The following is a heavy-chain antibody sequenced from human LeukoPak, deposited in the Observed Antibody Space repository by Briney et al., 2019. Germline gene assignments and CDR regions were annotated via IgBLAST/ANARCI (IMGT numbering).Heavy chain of an antibody. Sequence: PGGALRLSCAASGFTFSSYEMNWVRQAPGKGLEWVSYISSSGGTIYYAGSVKGRFTIPRDNAKNSLYLQMNSLRAEDTAVYCCAELGITMIGGVWGKGTTVTISS. V-gene: IGHV3-48*03. D-gene: IGHD3-10*02. CDR3: AELGITMIGGV. CDR2: ISSSGGTI. J-gene: IGHJ6*04. CDR1: GFTFSSYE.